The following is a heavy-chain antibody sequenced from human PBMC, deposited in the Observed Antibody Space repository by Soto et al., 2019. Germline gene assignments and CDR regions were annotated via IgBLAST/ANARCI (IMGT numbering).Heavy chain of an antibody. CDR3: ARVTYYDFWSGYYYYYYYYMDV. J-gene: IGHJ6*03. D-gene: IGHD3-3*01. CDR1: GYNFTRYD. CDR2: MNPNSGNT. V-gene: IGHV1-8*01. Sequence: GASVKVSCKASGYNFTRYDINWVRQATGQRLEWMGWMNPNSGNTGYAQKFQGRVTMTRNTSISTAYMELSSLRSEDTAVYYCARVTYYDFWSGYYYYYYYYMDVWGKGTTVTVSS.